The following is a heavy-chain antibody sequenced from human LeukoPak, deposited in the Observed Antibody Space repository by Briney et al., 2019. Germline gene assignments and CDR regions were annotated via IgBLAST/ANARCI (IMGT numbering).Heavy chain of an antibody. CDR3: ARGPGSGWWVH. J-gene: IGHJ4*02. D-gene: IGHD6-19*01. CDR1: GGSISSYY. Sequence: SETLSLTCTVSGGSISSYYWSWIRQPPGKGLEWIGYIYYSGSTNYNPSLKSRVTISVDTSKNQFSLKLSSVTAADTAVYYCARGPGSGWWVHWGQGTLVTVSS. V-gene: IGHV4-59*08. CDR2: IYYSGST.